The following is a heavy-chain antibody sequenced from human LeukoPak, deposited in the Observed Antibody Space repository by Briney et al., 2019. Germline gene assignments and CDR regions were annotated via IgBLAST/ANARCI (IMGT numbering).Heavy chain of an antibody. CDR1: GFTISNNY. Sequence: PGGSLRLSCAASGFTISNNYMNWVRRAPGKGLEWVSTIYPDGGTYYADSVRNRFTISRDTFKNALFLQMNSLSAGDTAHYYCVRGVRPSVGMDVWGQGTTLIVSS. V-gene: IGHV3-66*01. J-gene: IGHJ6*02. CDR2: IYPDGGT. D-gene: IGHD6-6*01. CDR3: VRGVRPSVGMDV.